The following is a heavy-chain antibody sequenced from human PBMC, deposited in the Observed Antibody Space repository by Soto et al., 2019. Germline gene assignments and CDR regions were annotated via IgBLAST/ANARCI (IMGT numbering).Heavy chain of an antibody. CDR2: ISTNTGHT. CDR3: AREEYRQVDH. D-gene: IGHD3-16*02. J-gene: IGHJ5*02. V-gene: IGHV1-18*04. Sequence: QVQLVQSGAEVKKPGASVKVSCKASGYTFTNYGISWVRQAPGQGLEWMGWISTNTGHTDYARNLRGRVTMTTDAPTTTAYMELRSLTSDDTVIYFCAREEYRQVDHWGQGTLFTVSS. CDR1: GYTFTNYG.